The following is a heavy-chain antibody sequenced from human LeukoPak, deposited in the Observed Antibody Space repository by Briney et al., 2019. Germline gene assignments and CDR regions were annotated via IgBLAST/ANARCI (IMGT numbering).Heavy chain of an antibody. CDR3: ARETYSNILTGTDY. D-gene: IGHD3-9*01. CDR2: ISTYDDNI. Sequence: ASVKVSCKASGYTFTTYGLSWVRQAPGQGLEWLGWISTYDDNIKYAQSLQGRLTLTIDTSTSTAYMELRSLTSDDTAVYYCARETYSNILTGTDYWGPGTLVTVSS. J-gene: IGHJ4*02. V-gene: IGHV1-18*01. CDR1: GYTFTTYG.